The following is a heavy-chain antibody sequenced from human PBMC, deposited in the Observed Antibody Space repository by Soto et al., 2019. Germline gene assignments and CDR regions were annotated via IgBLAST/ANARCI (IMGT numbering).Heavy chain of an antibody. V-gene: IGHV1-69*02. CDR2: IAPIIDIP. Sequence: QLVQSGAEVRKPGSSVKVSCKASGGTFNTYTITWMRLAPGQGLEWMGRIAPIIDIPDYAQNFQGRVPITAGKATTPACIELSSLRTQDTAIYFCARAMCFGGSCDLDVWGQGTLVTVSS. D-gene: IGHD2-15*01. CDR1: GGTFNTYT. J-gene: IGHJ4*02. CDR3: ARAMCFGGSCDLDV.